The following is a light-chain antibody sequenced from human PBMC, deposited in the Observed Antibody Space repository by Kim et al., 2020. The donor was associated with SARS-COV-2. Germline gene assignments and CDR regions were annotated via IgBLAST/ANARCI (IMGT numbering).Light chain of an antibody. J-gene: IGKJ4*01. CDR3: QQYNNGLT. CDR2: GAS. Sequence: AVSPGERATLSCRASQSVSSNLAWYQQKPGQAPRLLIYGASTRATGIPARFSGSGSGTEFTLTISSLQSEDFAVYYCQQYNNGLTFGGGTKVEIK. CDR1: QSVSSN. V-gene: IGKV3-15*01.